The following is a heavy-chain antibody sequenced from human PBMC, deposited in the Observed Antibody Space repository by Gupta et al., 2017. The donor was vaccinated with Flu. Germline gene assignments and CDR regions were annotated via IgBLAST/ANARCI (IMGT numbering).Heavy chain of an antibody. V-gene: IGHV3-23*01. CDR3: ANIPQESYYDSSGYYRRSDAFDI. J-gene: IGHJ3*02. Sequence: VSAISGSGGSTYYADSVKGRFTISRDNSKNTLYLQMNSLRAEDTAVYYCANIPQESYYDSSGYYRRSDAFDIWGQGTMVTVSS. CDR2: ISGSGGST. D-gene: IGHD3-22*01.